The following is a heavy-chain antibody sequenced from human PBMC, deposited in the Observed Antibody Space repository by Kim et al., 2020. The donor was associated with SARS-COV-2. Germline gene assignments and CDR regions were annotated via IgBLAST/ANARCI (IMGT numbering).Heavy chain of an antibody. CDR1: GFPFDKYW. J-gene: IGHJ4*02. CDR3: ARDLWSFEGPGSGR. Sequence: GGSLRLSCAASGFPFDKYWMSWVRQAPGKGLEWVANINQDASEIYFVDSAKGRFTISRDNAKSSLYLQMSSLRAEDTAVYYCARDLWSFEGPGSGRWGQGTLVTVSS. V-gene: IGHV3-7*05. D-gene: IGHD2-21*01. CDR2: INQDASEI.